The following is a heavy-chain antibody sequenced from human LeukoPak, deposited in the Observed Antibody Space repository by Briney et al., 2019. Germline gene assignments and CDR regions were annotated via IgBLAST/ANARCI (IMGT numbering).Heavy chain of an antibody. J-gene: IGHJ4*02. D-gene: IGHD3-10*01. Sequence: GGSLRLSCVASGFTFYDYAMHWVRQGPGKGLEWVSLISGDGGSTDYADSVKGRFTISRENSKNSLYLQMNSLRTEDTALYYCAKDFYGSGSDFDYWGQGTLVTVSS. CDR1: GFTFYDYA. CDR2: ISGDGGST. CDR3: AKDFYGSGSDFDY. V-gene: IGHV3-43*02.